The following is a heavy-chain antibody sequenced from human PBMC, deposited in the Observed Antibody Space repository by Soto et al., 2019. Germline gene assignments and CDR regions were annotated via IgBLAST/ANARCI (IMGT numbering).Heavy chain of an antibody. Sequence: ASVKVSCKASGYTFTRYGISWVRQAPGQGLEWMGWISAYNGNTNYAQKLQGRVTMTTDTSTSTAYMELRSLRSDDTAVYYCARDWGRELWFGDPRGIDAFDIWGQGTMVTVSS. V-gene: IGHV1-18*01. D-gene: IGHD3-10*01. J-gene: IGHJ3*02. CDR3: ARDWGRELWFGDPRGIDAFDI. CDR2: ISAYNGNT. CDR1: GYTFTRYG.